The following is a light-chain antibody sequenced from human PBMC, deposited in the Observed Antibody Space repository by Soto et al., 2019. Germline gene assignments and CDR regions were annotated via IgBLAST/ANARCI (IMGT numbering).Light chain of an antibody. CDR2: EVT. CDR3: CSYAGSNNLKV. J-gene: IGLJ1*01. CDR1: SSDVGGYNC. V-gene: IGLV2-8*01. Sequence: QSALTQPPSASGSPGQSVTISCTGTSSDVGGYNCVSWYQQHPGKAPKLMIYEVTKRPSGVPDRFSGSKSGNTASLTVSGLQAEDEADYYCCSYAGSNNLKVFGTGTKLTVL.